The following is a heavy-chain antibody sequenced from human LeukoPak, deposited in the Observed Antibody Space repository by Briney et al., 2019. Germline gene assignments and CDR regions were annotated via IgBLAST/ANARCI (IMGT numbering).Heavy chain of an antibody. J-gene: IGHJ6*03. V-gene: IGHV4-39*07. D-gene: IGHD3-9*01. Sequence: SETLSLTCTVSGGSISSSSYYWGWIRQPPGKGLEWIGSMYYSGSTYYNPSLKSRVTISVDTSKNQFSLKLSSVTATDTAVYYCAGPTIDYDILTGYGYYYYMDVWGKGTTVTVSS. CDR2: MYYSGST. CDR3: AGPTIDYDILTGYGYYYYMDV. CDR1: GGSISSSSYY.